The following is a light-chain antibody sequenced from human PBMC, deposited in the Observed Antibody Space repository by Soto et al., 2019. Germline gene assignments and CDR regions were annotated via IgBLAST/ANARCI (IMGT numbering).Light chain of an antibody. CDR1: HSVPTNY. CDR2: GAS. V-gene: IGKV3-20*01. CDR3: QDYGSSAWT. Sequence: EIVLTQSPGTLSLSPGERVTLSCRASHSVPTNYLAWYQQKPGQSPRLLIYGASTRETGIPERFSGSGAGTEFTRTISRLEPEDFAVDYCQDYGSSAWTFGQGTKVDIK. J-gene: IGKJ1*01.